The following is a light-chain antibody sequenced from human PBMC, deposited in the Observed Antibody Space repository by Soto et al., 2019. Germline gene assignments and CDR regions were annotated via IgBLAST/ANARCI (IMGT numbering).Light chain of an antibody. CDR2: DAS. J-gene: IGKJ5*01. Sequence: EIVLTQSPATLSLSPGEIATLSCRASQSVSSYLAWYQQKPGQAPRLLIYDASNRATGIPARFSGSGSGTDFTLTISSLEPEDFAVYYCQQRSNWSITFGQGTRLEIK. CDR1: QSVSSY. CDR3: QQRSNWSIT. V-gene: IGKV3-11*01.